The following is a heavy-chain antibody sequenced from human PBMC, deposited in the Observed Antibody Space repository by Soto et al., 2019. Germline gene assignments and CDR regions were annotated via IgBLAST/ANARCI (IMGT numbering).Heavy chain of an antibody. CDR1: GGSISSSSYY. CDR2: IYYSRST. V-gene: IGHV4-39*01. CDR3: ARRVVTTDSFDY. Sequence: QLQLKESGPGLVKPSETLSLTCTVSGGSISSSSYYWGWIRQPPGKGLEWIGRIYYSRSTYYNPSLKSQVTISVDTSKNQFSLKLSSVTAADAAVYDCARRVVTTDSFDYWGQGTLVTVSS. J-gene: IGHJ4*02. D-gene: IGHD2-21*02.